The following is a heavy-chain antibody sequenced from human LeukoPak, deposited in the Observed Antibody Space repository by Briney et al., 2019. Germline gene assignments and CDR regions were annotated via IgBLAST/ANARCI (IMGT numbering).Heavy chain of an antibody. CDR2: INHSGST. CDR3: ARGQTIVGATGDF. CDR1: GGSFSGYY. J-gene: IGHJ4*02. V-gene: IGHV4-34*01. Sequence: SETLSLTCAVYGGSFSGYYWSWIRQPPGKGLEWIGDINHSGSTNYNPSLKSRVTISVDTSKNQFSLKLSSVTAADTAVYYCARGQTIVGATGDFWGQGTLVTVSS. D-gene: IGHD1-26*01.